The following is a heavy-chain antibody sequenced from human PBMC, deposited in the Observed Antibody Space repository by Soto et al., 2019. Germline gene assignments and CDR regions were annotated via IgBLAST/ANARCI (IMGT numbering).Heavy chain of an antibody. V-gene: IGHV4-34*01. CDR1: GGSFSGYY. CDR2: INHSGST. D-gene: IGHD5-12*01. CDR3: ARGGSYVDIVATIIHNWFDP. J-gene: IGHJ5*02. Sequence: PSETLSLTCAVYGGSFSGYYWSWIRQPPGKGLEWIGEINHSGSTNYNPSLKSRVTISVDTSKNQFSLKLSSVTAADTAVYYCARGGSYVDIVATIIHNWFDPWGQGTLVTVSS.